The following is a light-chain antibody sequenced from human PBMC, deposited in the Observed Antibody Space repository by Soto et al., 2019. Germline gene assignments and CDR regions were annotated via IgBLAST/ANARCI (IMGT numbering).Light chain of an antibody. Sequence: QSALTQPPSASGSPGQSVTISCTGTSSDVGGYNYVSWYRQHPGKAPELMIYEVSKRPSGVPDRFSGSKSGSTASLTVSGLQAEDEADYYCSSYGGSNNYFFGTGTKVTVL. CDR3: SSYGGSNNYF. V-gene: IGLV2-8*01. J-gene: IGLJ1*01. CDR2: EVS. CDR1: SSDVGGYNY.